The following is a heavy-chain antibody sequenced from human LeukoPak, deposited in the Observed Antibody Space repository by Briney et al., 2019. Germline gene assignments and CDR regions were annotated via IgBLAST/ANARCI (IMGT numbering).Heavy chain of an antibody. V-gene: IGHV3-43D*03. CDR1: GFTFDDYA. CDR3: AKDKGVAADPTLDV. Sequence: GGSLRLSCAASGFTFDDYAMHGVRQAPGKGLVWVSLISWDGGSTYYADSVKGRFTISRDNSKNSLYLQMNSLRAEDTALYYCAKDKGVAADPTLDVWGKGTTVTVSS. J-gene: IGHJ6*04. CDR2: ISWDGGST. D-gene: IGHD6-13*01.